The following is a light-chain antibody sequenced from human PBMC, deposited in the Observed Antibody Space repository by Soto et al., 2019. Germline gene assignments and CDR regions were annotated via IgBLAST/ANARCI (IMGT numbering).Light chain of an antibody. CDR2: EVS. J-gene: IGLJ2*01. V-gene: IGLV2-14*01. CDR3: SSYAGSNNLV. Sequence: QSVLTQPASVSGSPGQSITISCTGTSSDVGGYNYVSWYQHHPGKAPKLMIYEVSNRPSGVSNRFSGSKSGNTASLTISGLQAEDEADYYCSSYAGSNNLVFGGVTKLTVL. CDR1: SSDVGGYNY.